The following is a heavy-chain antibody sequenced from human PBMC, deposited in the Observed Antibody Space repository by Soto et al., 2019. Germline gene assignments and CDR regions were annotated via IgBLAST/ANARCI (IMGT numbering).Heavy chain of an antibody. Sequence: PGGSLRLSCAASGFTFSNAWMSWVRQAPGKGLEWVGRIKSKADGGTTDYAAPVKGRFTISRDDSKNTLYLQMNSLKTEDTAVYYCTTLLTKDKDYYYYYYMDVWGKGTTVTVS. V-gene: IGHV3-15*01. CDR1: GFTFSNAW. CDR3: TTLLTKDKDYYYYYYMDV. CDR2: IKSKADGGTT. J-gene: IGHJ6*03. D-gene: IGHD2-2*01.